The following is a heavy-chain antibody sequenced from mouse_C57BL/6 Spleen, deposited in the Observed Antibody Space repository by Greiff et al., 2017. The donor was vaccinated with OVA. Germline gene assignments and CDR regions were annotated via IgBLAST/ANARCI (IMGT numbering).Heavy chain of an antibody. CDR2: IDPSDSYT. V-gene: IGHV1-50*01. CDR3: ARSAGKWFAY. Sequence: QVQLQQPGAELVKPGASVKLSCKASGYTFTSYWMQWVKQRPGQGLEWIGEIDPSDSYTNYNQKFKGKATLTVDTSSSTAYMQLSSLTSEDSAAYYCARSAGKWFAYWGQGTLVTVSA. D-gene: IGHD4-1*01. CDR1: GYTFTSYW. J-gene: IGHJ3*01.